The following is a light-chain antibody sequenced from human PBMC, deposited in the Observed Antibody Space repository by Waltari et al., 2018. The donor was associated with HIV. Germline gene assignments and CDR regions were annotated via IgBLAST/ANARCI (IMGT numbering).Light chain of an antibody. V-gene: IGKV1-39*01. CDR1: QSISSY. J-gene: IGKJ1*01. Sequence: DIQLTQSPSSLSASVGDRVTITYRASQSISSYLNWYQQKPGKAPKLLIYAASSLQSGVPSRFSGSGSGTDFTLSISSPQPEDFATYYCQQSYSTPPTFGQGTKVEIK. CDR3: QQSYSTPPT. CDR2: AAS.